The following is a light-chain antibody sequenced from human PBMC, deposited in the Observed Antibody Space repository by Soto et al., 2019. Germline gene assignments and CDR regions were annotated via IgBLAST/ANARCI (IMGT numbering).Light chain of an antibody. CDR3: QQYHTWPIT. CDR1: QGVSRK. V-gene: IGKV3-15*01. Sequence: DIVMTQSPATLSVAPEERVTFSCRASQGVSRKLAWYQHKPGQAPRLLISGASTGATGIPARFSGSGSGTEFTLTISSLQSEDCAIYYRQQYHTWPITFGGGTKVEIK. CDR2: GAS. J-gene: IGKJ4*01.